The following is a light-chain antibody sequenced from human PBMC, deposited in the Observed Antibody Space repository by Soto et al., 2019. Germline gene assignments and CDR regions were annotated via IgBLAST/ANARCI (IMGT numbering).Light chain of an antibody. J-gene: IGKJ1*01. Sequence: EIQVTQSPSSLSAFVGDRVTITCRASQGISNYLAWYQQKPGRVPKLLIYAASTLQSGVPSRFSGSGSGTDFTLTISSLQPEDVATYYCQRFNSDPPTFGQGTKVDIK. V-gene: IGKV1-27*01. CDR3: QRFNSDPPT. CDR1: QGISNY. CDR2: AAS.